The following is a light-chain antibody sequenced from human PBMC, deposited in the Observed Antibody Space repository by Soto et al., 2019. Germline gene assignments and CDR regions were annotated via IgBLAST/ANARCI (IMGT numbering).Light chain of an antibody. J-gene: IGKJ1*01. CDR3: QQYKDYWT. Sequence: DVQMTQSPSTPSASVGDRVTITCRASQSISRWLAWYQQKPGKAPKLLIYETSSLEDGVPSRFTGSGSGTEFSLTITSLQPEDFASYYCQQYKDYWTFGQGTKV. CDR1: QSISRW. V-gene: IGKV1-5*03. CDR2: ETS.